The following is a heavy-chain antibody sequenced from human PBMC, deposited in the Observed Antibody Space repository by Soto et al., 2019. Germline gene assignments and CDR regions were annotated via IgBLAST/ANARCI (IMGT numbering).Heavy chain of an antibody. CDR1: GGSVSIGDYL. J-gene: IGHJ5*02. D-gene: IGHD4-17*01. CDR2: IHDSGNT. CDR3: ARARGGDSGDYASLFDR. Sequence: SETLSLTCTVFGGSVSIGDYLWSWIRQRPGKGLEWIGYIHDSGNTYYNPSLKSRVTISLDTSKNQLSLKVTSMTAADTAVYFCARARGGDSGDYASLFDRWGQGNLVTVSS. V-gene: IGHV4-30-4*01.